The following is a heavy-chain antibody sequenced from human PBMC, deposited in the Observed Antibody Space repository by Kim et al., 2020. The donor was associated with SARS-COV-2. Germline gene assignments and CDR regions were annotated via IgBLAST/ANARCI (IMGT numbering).Heavy chain of an antibody. CDR2: ISAYNGNT. D-gene: IGHD1-26*01. Sequence: ASVKVSCKASGYTFTSYGISWVRQAPGQGLEWMGWISAYNGNTNYAQKLQGRVTMTTDTSTSTAYMELRSLRSDDTAVYYCARGGGGPVGATIDAFDIWGQGTMVTVSS. CDR3: ARGGGGPVGATIDAFDI. CDR1: GYTFTSYG. V-gene: IGHV1-18*01. J-gene: IGHJ3*02.